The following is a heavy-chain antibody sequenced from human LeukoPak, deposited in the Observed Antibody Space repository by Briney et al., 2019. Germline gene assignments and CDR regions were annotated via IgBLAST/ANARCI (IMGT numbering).Heavy chain of an antibody. CDR2: ISYDASNN. Sequence: PGGSLRLSCAASGFTFNTYGMHWVRQAPGKGLEWVAVISYDASNNNYADPVKGRFTISRDYSKNTVYLQMNSLRAEDTAVYFCAKGVGGSTIGYYFDYWGQGTPVTVSS. J-gene: IGHJ4*02. V-gene: IGHV3-30*18. CDR3: AKGVGGSTIGYYFDY. D-gene: IGHD6-19*01. CDR1: GFTFNTYG.